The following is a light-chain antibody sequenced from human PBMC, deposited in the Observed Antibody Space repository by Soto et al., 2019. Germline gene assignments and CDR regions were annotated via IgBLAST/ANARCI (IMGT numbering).Light chain of an antibody. CDR3: QYYDRCLGRV. CDR1: SSNIGGRYD. Sequence: QSVLTQPPSVSGAPGQRVTISCTGSSSNIGGRYDVHWYQQLPGTAPKLLIYENTNRPSGVPDRFSGSKSGTSASLAITGLQAEDEADYYCQYYDRCLGRVFGGGTKLTVL. V-gene: IGLV1-40*01. CDR2: ENT. J-gene: IGLJ3*02.